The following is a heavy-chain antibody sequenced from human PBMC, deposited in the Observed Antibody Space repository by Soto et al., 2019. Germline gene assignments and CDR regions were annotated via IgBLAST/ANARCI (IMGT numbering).Heavy chain of an antibody. CDR2: FYYSGST. Sequence: QLQLEESGPGLVKPSETLSLTCTVSGGSISSSSYYWGWIRQSLGKGLVWIGSFYYSGSTYYSPSLKSRVPISEDTSKKQISLRLSSVTAADTAVYYCARISVASRYMDVWGKGSTVTVSS. CDR1: GGSISSSSYY. J-gene: IGHJ6*03. V-gene: IGHV4-39*01. CDR3: ARISVASRYMDV. D-gene: IGHD5-12*01.